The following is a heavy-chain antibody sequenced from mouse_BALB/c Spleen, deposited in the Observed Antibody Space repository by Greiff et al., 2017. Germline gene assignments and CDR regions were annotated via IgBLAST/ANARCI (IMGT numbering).Heavy chain of an antibody. V-gene: IGHV5-6-5*01. CDR1: GFTFSSYA. J-gene: IGHJ3*01. D-gene: IGHD2-4*01. Sequence: EVKVEESGGGLVKPGGSLKLSCAASGFTFSSYAMSWVRQTPEKRLEWVASISSGGSTYYPDSVKGRFTISRDNARNILYLQMSSLRSEDTAMYYCAREDYDGFAYWGQGTLVTVSA. CDR3: AREDYDGFAY. CDR2: ISSGGST.